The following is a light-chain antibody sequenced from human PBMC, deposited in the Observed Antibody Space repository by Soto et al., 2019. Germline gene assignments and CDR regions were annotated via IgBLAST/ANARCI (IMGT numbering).Light chain of an antibody. J-gene: IGKJ1*01. CDR3: QHYTSYSEA. CDR2: KAS. V-gene: IGKV1-5*03. CDR1: QTISSW. Sequence: DIQMTQSPSTLSGSVGDRVTITCRASQTISSWLAWYQQKPGKAPKLLIYKASTLKSRVPSRFSGSGSGTEFTLTISSLQPDDFATYYCQHYTSYSEAFGQGTKVELK.